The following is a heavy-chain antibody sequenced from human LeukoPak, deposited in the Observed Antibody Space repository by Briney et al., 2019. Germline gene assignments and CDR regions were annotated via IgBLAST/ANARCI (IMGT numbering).Heavy chain of an antibody. CDR3: ARDVSGWYD. CDR2: IYHSGST. D-gene: IGHD6-19*01. CDR1: GGSISSGSYY. Sequence: SETLSLTCTVSGGSISSGSYYWSWIRQPPGKGLEWIGSIYHSGSTYYNPSLKSRVTISVDTSKNQFSLKLSSVTAADTAVYYCARDVSGWYDWGQGTLVTVSS. J-gene: IGHJ4*02. V-gene: IGHV4-39*07.